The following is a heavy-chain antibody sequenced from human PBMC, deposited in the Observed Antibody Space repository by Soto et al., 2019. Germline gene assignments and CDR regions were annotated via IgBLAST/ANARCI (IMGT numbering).Heavy chain of an antibody. D-gene: IGHD6-19*01. Sequence: QVQLVESGGGVVQPGRSLRLSCAASGFTFSSYAMHWVRQAPGKVLEWVAVISYDGRNKYYADSVKGRFTISRDNSKNTLYLQMNSLRAEDTAVYYCATEGFHGGWTGWDDYWGQGTLVTVSS. V-gene: IGHV3-30-3*01. CDR3: ATEGFHGGWTGWDDY. CDR1: GFTFSSYA. J-gene: IGHJ4*02. CDR2: ISYDGRNK.